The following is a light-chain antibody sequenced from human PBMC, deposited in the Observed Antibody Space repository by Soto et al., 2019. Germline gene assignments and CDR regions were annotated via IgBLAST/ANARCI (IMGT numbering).Light chain of an antibody. CDR2: DVS. CDR3: SSYTSSVTPYYV. V-gene: IGLV2-14*03. CDR1: SSDVGGYNY. J-gene: IGLJ1*01. Sequence: QSVLTQPASVSGSPGQSITISCTGTSSDVGGYNYVSWYQHHPGRAPKLMIYDVSNRPSGISNRLSGSKSGNTASLTISGLQAEDEADYYCSSYTSSVTPYYVFGRGTKGTVL.